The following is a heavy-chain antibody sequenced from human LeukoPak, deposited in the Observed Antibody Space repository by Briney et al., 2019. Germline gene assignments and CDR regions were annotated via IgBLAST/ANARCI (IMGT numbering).Heavy chain of an antibody. CDR2: INWNGGST. V-gene: IGHV3-20*04. Sequence: GGSLRLSCAASGFTFDDYGMSWVRQAPGKGLEWVSGINWNGGSTGYADSVKGRFTISRDNAKNSLYLQMNSLRAEDTAVYYCASMRWLQSSVDYWGQGILVTVSS. CDR1: GFTFDDYG. D-gene: IGHD5-24*01. J-gene: IGHJ4*02. CDR3: ASMRWLQSSVDY.